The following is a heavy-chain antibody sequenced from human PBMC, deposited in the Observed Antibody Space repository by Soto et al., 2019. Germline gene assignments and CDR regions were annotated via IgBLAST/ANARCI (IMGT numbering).Heavy chain of an antibody. J-gene: IGHJ4*02. V-gene: IGHV3-15*01. D-gene: IGHD3-3*01. CDR3: TTAGFWSGVDY. CDR2: IKSKTDGGTT. CDR1: GFTFSNAW. Sequence: EVQLVESGGGLVKPGGSLRLSCAASGFTFSNAWMSWVRQAPGKGLEWVGRIKSKTDGGTTDYAAPVKGRITISRVDTHNTRYKPMNSLNPEDTAVYYCTTAGFWSGVDYWGQGSLVTVSA.